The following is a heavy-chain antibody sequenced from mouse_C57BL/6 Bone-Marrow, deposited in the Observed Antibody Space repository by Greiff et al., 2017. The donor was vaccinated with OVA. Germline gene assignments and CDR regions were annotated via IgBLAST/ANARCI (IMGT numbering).Heavy chain of an antibody. CDR3: ARDDYYFDY. J-gene: IGHJ2*01. D-gene: IGHD2-4*01. CDR1: GYSFTGYF. V-gene: IGHV1-20*01. Sequence: EVKLQESGPELVKPGDSVKISCKASGYSFTGYFMNWVMQSHGKSLEWIGRINPYNGDTFYNQKFKGKATLTVDKSYSTAHMELRSLTSEDSAVYYCARDDYYFDYWGQGTTLTVSS. CDR2: INPYNGDT.